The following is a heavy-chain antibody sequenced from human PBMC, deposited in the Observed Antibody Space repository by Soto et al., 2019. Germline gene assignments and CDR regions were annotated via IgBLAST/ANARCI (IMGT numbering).Heavy chain of an antibody. Sequence: GASVKVSCKASGYTFTGYYMHWVRQAPGQGLEWMGWINPNSGGTNYAQKFQGRVTMTRDTSISTAYMELSRLRSDDTAVYYCARVPGDGYYYYYGMDVWGQGTTVTVSS. V-gene: IGHV1-2*02. CDR1: GYTFTGYY. J-gene: IGHJ6*02. CDR2: INPNSGGT. CDR3: ARVPGDGYYYYYGMDV.